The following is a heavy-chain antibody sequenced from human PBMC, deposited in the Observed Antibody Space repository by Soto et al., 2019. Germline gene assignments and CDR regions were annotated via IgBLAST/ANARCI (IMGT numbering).Heavy chain of an antibody. CDR1: GFTFSSYV. CDR2: ISGSGGST. Sequence: AGGYLRLSCAASGFTFSSYVMSWVRQAPGKGLEWASAISGSGGSTYYADSVKGRFTISRDNSKNTLYLQMNSLRAQDTAFYYCSKVSSRWFQAYCGQGSLVPVSS. D-gene: IGHD6-13*01. V-gene: IGHV3-23*01. J-gene: IGHJ1*01. CDR3: SKVSSRWFQAY.